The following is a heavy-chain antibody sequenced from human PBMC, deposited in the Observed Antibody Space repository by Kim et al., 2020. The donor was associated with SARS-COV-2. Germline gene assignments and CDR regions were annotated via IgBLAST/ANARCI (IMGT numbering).Heavy chain of an antibody. CDR2: INHSGST. CDR1: GGSFSGYY. CDR3: ARDGWYCSSTSCYGTSYY. J-gene: IGHJ6*01. V-gene: IGHV4-34*01. D-gene: IGHD2-2*01. Sequence: SETLSLTCAVYGGSFSGYYWSWIRQPPGKGLEGIGEINHSGSTNYNPSLKSRVTISVDTSKNQFSLKLSSVTAADTAVYYCARDGWYCSSTSCYGTSYY.